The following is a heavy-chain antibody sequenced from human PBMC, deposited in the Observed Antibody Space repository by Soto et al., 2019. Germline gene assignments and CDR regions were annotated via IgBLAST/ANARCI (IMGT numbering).Heavy chain of an antibody. J-gene: IGHJ4*02. V-gene: IGHV4-34*01. Sequence: SETMSLTCPVYGYSFSCYYLRWIRQPPGKGLERIGEINHSGNINYNPSLKSRVTISVDTSKNQFSLKLRSVTAADTAIYYCARGNGMILAVQGDAPDKYYLDSWSQGTLVTVSS. CDR1: GYSFSCYY. D-gene: IGHD3-22*01. CDR3: ARGNGMILAVQGDAPDKYYLDS. CDR2: INHSGNI.